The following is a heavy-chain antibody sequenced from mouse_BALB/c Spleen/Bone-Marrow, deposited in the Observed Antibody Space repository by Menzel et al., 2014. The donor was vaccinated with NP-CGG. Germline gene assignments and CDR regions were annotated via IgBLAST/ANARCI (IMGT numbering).Heavy chain of an antibody. CDR2: IDPANGNA. V-gene: IGHV14-3*02. CDR1: GFNIKDTY. Sequence: VQLQQSGAELVKPGASVNLSCTASGFNIKDTYMHWVKQRPEQGLEWIGWIDPANGNAKYDPNFQDKATITADTSSNTPYLHLSSQTSEDTAVYYRTSGDPLYAMDYWGQGTSVTVSS. J-gene: IGHJ4*01. CDR3: TSGDPLYAMDY.